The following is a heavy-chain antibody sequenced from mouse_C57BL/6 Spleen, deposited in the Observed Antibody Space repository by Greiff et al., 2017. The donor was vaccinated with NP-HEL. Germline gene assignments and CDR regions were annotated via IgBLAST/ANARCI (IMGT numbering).Heavy chain of an antibody. V-gene: IGHV2-6-1*01. Sequence: VKLMESGPGLVAPSQSLSITCTVSGFSLTSYGVHWVRQPPGKGLEWLVVIWSDGSTTYNSALKSRLSISKDNSKSQVFLKMNSLQTDDTAMYYCARQNYYGSSPSYAMDYWGQGTSVTVSS. D-gene: IGHD1-1*01. CDR2: IWSDGST. CDR1: GFSLTSYG. J-gene: IGHJ4*01. CDR3: ARQNYYGSSPSYAMDY.